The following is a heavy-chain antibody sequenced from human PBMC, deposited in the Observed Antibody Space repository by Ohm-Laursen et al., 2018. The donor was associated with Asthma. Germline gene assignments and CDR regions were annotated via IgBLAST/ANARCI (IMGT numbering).Heavy chain of an antibody. CDR3: ARGTLTMIEY. D-gene: IGHD3-22*01. J-gene: IGHJ4*02. Sequence: PSQTLSLTCTVSGGSISSGGYYWSWIRQPPGKGLEWIGYIYYSGSTNYNPSLKSRVTISVDTSKNQFSLKLSSVTAADTAVYYCARGTLTMIEYWGQGTLVTVSS. CDR1: GGSISSGGYY. V-gene: IGHV4-61*08. CDR2: IYYSGST.